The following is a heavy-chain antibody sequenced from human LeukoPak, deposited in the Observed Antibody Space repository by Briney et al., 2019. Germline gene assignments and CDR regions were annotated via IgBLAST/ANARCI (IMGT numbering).Heavy chain of an antibody. D-gene: IGHD2-15*01. CDR3: ARQQCNGGSCYSRAIWFDP. CDR2: IYYSGTT. CDR1: GGSIRSYY. J-gene: IGHJ5*02. V-gene: IGHV4-59*05. Sequence: SETLSLTCTVSGGSIRSYYWSWIRQPPGKGLEWIGSIYYSGTTYYSPSLKSRVTISVHTSKNQFSLKLSSVTAADTAVYYCARQQCNGGSCYSRAIWFDPWGQGTLVTVSS.